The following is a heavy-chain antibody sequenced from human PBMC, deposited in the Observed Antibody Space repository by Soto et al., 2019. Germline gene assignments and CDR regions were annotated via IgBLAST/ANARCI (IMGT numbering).Heavy chain of an antibody. D-gene: IGHD3-3*01. CDR1: GFTFSSYE. V-gene: IGHV3-48*03. J-gene: IGHJ6*02. CDR2: IGTSETIR. Sequence: VQLEESGGGLVQPGGSLRLSCAASGFTFSSYEMNWVRQVPGKGLQWVSYIGTSETIRYYADSVKGRFTISRDNAKNSLYLQMNSLRAEDTAIYYCARETLTLFGGVRDNVYYGMDVWGPGTTVTVSS. CDR3: ARETLTLFGGVRDNVYYGMDV.